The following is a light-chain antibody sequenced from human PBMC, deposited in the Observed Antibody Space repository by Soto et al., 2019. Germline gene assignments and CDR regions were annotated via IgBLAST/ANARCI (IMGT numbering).Light chain of an antibody. J-gene: IGLJ1*01. CDR2: DVS. CDR3: SSYTSSSTLRV. Sequence: QSALTQPASVSGSPGQSITISCSGTSGDVGGYNYLSWYQQHPGKAPKLMIYDVSNRPSGVSNRFSGSKSGNTASLTISGLQAEDEADYYCSSYTSSSTLRVFGTGTKLTVL. V-gene: IGLV2-14*01. CDR1: SGDVGGYNY.